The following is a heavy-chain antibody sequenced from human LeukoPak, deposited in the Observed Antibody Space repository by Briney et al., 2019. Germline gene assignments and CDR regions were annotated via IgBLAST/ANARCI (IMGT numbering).Heavy chain of an antibody. Sequence: KTSETLSLTCTVSGGSISSYYWSWIRQSPGKGLEWIGYIYYSGSTNYNPSLKSRVTMSVDTSKNQFSLKLSSVTATDTAVYYCARYDSSGYQERFDYWGQGTLVTVSS. CDR3: ARYDSSGYQERFDY. D-gene: IGHD3-22*01. J-gene: IGHJ4*02. CDR1: GGSISSYY. CDR2: IYYSGST. V-gene: IGHV4-59*08.